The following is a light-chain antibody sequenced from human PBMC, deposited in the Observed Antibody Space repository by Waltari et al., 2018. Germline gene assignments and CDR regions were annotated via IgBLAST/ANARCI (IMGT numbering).Light chain of an antibody. Sequence: QSVLTQPPSASGTPGQRVTISCSGSSSNIGSNTVNWYQQLPGTAPKLLIYSNNQRPSGVPDRFPGSKSGTSASLAISGLQSEDEADYYCAAWDDSLNGRGVFGGGTKLTVL. CDR3: AAWDDSLNGRGV. V-gene: IGLV1-44*01. CDR1: SSNIGSNT. CDR2: SNN. J-gene: IGLJ3*02.